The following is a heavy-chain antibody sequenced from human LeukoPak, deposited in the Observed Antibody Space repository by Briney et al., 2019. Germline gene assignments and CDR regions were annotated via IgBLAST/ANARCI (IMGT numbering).Heavy chain of an antibody. CDR1: GGSISSYY. D-gene: IGHD5-18*01. CDR2: IYYSGST. Sequence: SETLSLTCTVSGGSISSYYWSWIRQPPGKGLEWIGYIYYSGSTNYNPSLKSRVTISVDTSKNQFSLKLSSVTAADTAVYYCARLFGAEYSYGYYFDYWGQGTLVTVSS. CDR3: ARLFGAEYSYGYYFDY. J-gene: IGHJ4*02. V-gene: IGHV4-59*08.